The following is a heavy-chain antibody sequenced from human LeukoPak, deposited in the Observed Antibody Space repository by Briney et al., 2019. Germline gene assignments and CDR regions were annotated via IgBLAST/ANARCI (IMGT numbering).Heavy chain of an antibody. CDR1: GFTFIAYY. D-gene: IGHD3-22*01. CDR2: ISAYNGNT. J-gene: IGHJ5*02. CDR3: AREWYYYDSSGYQWFDP. Sequence: ASVKVSCEASGFTFIAYYIHWVRQAPGQGPEWMGWISAYNGNTNYAQKLQGRVTMTTDTSTSTAYMELRSLRSDDTAVYYCAREWYYYDSSGYQWFDPWGQGTLVTVSS. V-gene: IGHV1-18*04.